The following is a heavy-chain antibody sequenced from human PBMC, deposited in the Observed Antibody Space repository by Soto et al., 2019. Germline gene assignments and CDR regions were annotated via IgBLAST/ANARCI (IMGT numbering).Heavy chain of an antibody. CDR3: VRYQDTYGQAVFDS. Sequence: EVQLVESGGGLVQPAESLRLSCPASGFTLSSRWMHWVRQAPGMGLVWVSRIKADGSSTSYADSVKGRFTISRDNAKNTLYLQMNSLRAEDTAMYYCVRYQDTYGQAVFDSWGQGTLVTVSS. CDR1: GFTLSSRW. D-gene: IGHD2-15*01. J-gene: IGHJ4*02. V-gene: IGHV3-74*01. CDR2: IKADGSST.